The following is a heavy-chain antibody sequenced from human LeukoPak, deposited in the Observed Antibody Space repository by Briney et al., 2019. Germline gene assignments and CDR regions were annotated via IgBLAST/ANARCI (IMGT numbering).Heavy chain of an antibody. Sequence: GASVKLSCNASGSTFTSNGNTCVRRSPRQALEWMGWISGYNGNTNYAQKLQGRVTMTTDRSTNTAYMELRSLTFYYTAVYYCARGAFAQLFYDYMDFWGKGTTVTVSS. CDR3: ARGAFAQLFYDYMDF. CDR1: GSTFTSNG. CDR2: ISGYNGNT. J-gene: IGHJ6*03. D-gene: IGHD2-2*01. V-gene: IGHV1-18*01.